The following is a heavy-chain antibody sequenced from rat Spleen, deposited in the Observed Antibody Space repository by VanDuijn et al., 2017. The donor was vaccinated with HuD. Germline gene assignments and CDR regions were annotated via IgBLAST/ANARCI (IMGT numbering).Heavy chain of an antibody. CDR3: ARQDGYGSPYYFDY. CDR1: GFIFSNYG. J-gene: IGHJ2*01. D-gene: IGHD1-3*01. V-gene: IGHV5S13*01. CDR2: ITDSGGSI. Sequence: EVQLVESGGGLVQPGRSMKLSCAASGFIFSNYGMAWVRQAPKKGLEWVASITDSGGSIFYPDSVKGRFTISRDNAQNTLSLQMNSLRSEDTATYYCARQDGYGSPYYFDYWGQGVMVTVSS.